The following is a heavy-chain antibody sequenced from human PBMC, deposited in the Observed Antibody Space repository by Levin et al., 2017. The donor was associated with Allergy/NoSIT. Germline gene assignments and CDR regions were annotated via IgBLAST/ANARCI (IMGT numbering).Heavy chain of an antibody. V-gene: IGHV4-30-4*01. CDR1: GGSISSGDYY. Sequence: SETLSLTCTVSGGSISSGDYYWSWIRQPPGKGLEWIGYIYYSGSTYYNPSLKSRVTISVDTSKNQFSLKLSSVTAADTAVYYCARDRNDFWSGSDNWFDPWGQGTLVTVSS. D-gene: IGHD3-3*01. CDR3: ARDRNDFWSGSDNWFDP. CDR2: IYYSGST. J-gene: IGHJ5*02.